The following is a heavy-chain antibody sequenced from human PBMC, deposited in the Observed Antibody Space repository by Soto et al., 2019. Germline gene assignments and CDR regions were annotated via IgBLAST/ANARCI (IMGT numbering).Heavy chain of an antibody. CDR3: ARGDATKIVVTTYYAMDV. J-gene: IGHJ6*02. CDR1: GGSLSNYG. D-gene: IGHD3-9*01. CDR2: IIPVFGTA. Sequence: QVQLVQSGAEVKKPGSSVKVSCKASGGSLSNYGISWVRQAPGQGLEWMGGIIPVFGTANYAQKFQGRVTITADEATRIVYMDVPSLRSEDTAVYYCARGDATKIVVTTYYAMDVWGQGTTVTVSS. V-gene: IGHV1-69*12.